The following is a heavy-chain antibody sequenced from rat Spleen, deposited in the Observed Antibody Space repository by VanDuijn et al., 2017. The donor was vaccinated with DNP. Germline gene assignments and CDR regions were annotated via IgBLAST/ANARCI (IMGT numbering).Heavy chain of an antibody. J-gene: IGHJ2*01. V-gene: IGHV5S13*01. Sequence: EVQLVESGGGLLQPGRSLRLSCAASGFTFSSYDMAWVRQAPSKGLEWVASINTDGGSTYYPDSVKGRFTISRDNAENTVYLQMNSLRSEDTATYYCARLRVGWDYWGQGVMVTVSS. CDR1: GFTFSSYD. D-gene: IGHD1-1*01. CDR2: INTDGGST. CDR3: ARLRVGWDY.